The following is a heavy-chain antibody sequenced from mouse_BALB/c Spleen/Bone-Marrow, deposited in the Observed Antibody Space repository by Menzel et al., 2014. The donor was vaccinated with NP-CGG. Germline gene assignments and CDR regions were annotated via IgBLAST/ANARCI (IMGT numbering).Heavy chain of an antibody. V-gene: IGHV2-6-7*01. CDR3: AREGIYFDY. J-gene: IGHJ2*01. CDR2: IWGDGIT. CDR1: GFSLTVYG. Sequence: VKLVESGPGLVAPSQSLSITCTVSGFSLTVYGVNWVRQPPGKGLEWLGMIWGDGITDYNSAFKSRLSISKDDSKSQVFLKMNSLQTDDTAKYYCAREGIYFDYWGQGTTLTVSS.